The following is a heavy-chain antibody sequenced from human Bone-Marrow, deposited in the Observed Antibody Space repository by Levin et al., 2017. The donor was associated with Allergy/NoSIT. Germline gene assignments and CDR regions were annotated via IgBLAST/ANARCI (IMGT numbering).Heavy chain of an antibody. CDR2: IIPIFGTA. D-gene: IGHD2-15*01. J-gene: IGHJ6*02. Sequence: GGSLRLSCKASGGTFSSYAISWVRQAPGQGLEWMGGIIPIFGTANYAQKFQGRVTITADESTSTAYMELSSRRSEDTAVYYCARDRALVVVASAPPDYYYYGMDGWGQGTTVTVSS. CDR3: ARDRALVVVASAPPDYYYYGMDG. V-gene: IGHV1-69*01. CDR1: GGTFSSYA.